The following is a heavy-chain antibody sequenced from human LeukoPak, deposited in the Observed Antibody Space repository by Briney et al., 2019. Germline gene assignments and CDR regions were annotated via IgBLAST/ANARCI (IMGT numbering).Heavy chain of an antibody. CDR3: AGGGTLRTFDY. CDR1: GDSISSSTYY. D-gene: IGHD3-16*01. CDR2: IYYSGST. J-gene: IGHJ4*02. Sequence: PSETLSLTCTVSGDSISSSTYYSGWIRQPPGKGLEWIGTIYYSGSTYYNPSLKSRVTISVDTSKNQFSLKLSSVTAADTAVYFCAGGGTLRTFDYWGQGTWSPSPQ. V-gene: IGHV4-39*01.